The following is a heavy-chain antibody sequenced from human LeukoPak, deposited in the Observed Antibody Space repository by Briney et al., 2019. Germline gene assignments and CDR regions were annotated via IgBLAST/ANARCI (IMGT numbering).Heavy chain of an antibody. CDR2: INPNSGVT. Sequence: ASVQVSCEASGYTFTGYYMHWVRQAPGQGLEWMGWINPNSGVTNYAQKFQGRVAMTRDTSISTAYMELSRLRSDDTAVFYCAKSLTGFFFYYMDVWGKGTTATVSS. CDR3: AKSLTGFFFYYMDV. V-gene: IGHV1-2*02. J-gene: IGHJ6*03. CDR1: GYTFTGYY. D-gene: IGHD1-20*01.